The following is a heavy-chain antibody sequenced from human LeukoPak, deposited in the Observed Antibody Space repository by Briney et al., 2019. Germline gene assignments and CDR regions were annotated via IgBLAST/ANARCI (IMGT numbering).Heavy chain of an antibody. J-gene: IGHJ6*04. D-gene: IGHD1-26*01. CDR3: ARGVSREGRYCYYGMDV. V-gene: IGHV3-13*05. Sequence: GGSLRLSCAASGFTFSSYDMHWVRQATGKGLECVSAIGTAGDPYYPGSVKGRFTISRENAKNSLYLQMNSLRAGDTAVYYCARGVSREGRYCYYGMDVWGKGTTVTVSS. CDR1: GFTFSSYD. CDR2: IGTAGDP.